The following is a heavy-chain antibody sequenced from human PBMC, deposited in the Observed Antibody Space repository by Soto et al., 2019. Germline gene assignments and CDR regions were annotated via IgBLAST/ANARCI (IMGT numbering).Heavy chain of an antibody. J-gene: IGHJ6*02. Sequence: SVKVSCKASGGTFSSYAISWVRQAPGQGLEWMGGIIPIFGTANYAQKFQGRVTITADESTSTAYMELSSLRSEDTAVYYCARDRKLAVAGNYYYYYGMDVWGQGTTVTVS. V-gene: IGHV1-69*13. D-gene: IGHD6-19*01. CDR3: ARDRKLAVAGNYYYYYGMDV. CDR2: IIPIFGTA. CDR1: GGTFSSYA.